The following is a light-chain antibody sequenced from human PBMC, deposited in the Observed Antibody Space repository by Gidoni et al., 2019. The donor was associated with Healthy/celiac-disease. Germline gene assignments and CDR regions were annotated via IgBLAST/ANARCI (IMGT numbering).Light chain of an antibody. V-gene: IGLV3-1*01. CDR1: KLGDKY. CDR2: QDS. Sequence: SYVLTQPPSVSASPGQTASITCPGDKLGDKYACWYQQKPGQSPVLVIYQDSKRPSGIPERFSGSNSGNTATLTVSGTQAMDEADYYCQAWDSSTVVFGGGTKLTVL. J-gene: IGLJ2*01. CDR3: QAWDSSTVV.